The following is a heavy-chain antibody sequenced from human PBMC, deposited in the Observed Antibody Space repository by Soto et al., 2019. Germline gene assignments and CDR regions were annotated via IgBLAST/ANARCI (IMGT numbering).Heavy chain of an antibody. J-gene: IGHJ4*02. V-gene: IGHV3-23*01. Sequence: EVQLLESGGGLVQPGGSLRLSCAASGFTFRSYAMSGVRQAPGKGLEWVSAISGSGGSTYYADSAQGRFTSSRDNSKNTLYLQMNSLRAEDTAVYSCAKDLAYFGGDCYHFDYWGKGNMITVSS. CDR3: AKDLAYFGGDCYHFDY. D-gene: IGHD2-21*02. CDR2: ISGSGGST. CDR1: GFTFRSYA.